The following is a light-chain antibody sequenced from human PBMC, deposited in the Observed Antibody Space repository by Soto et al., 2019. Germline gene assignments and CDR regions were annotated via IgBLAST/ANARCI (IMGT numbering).Light chain of an antibody. V-gene: IGKV3D-20*02. J-gene: IGKJ5*01. CDR1: QTFSSIY. CDR3: QQRSNWPIT. CDR2: DAS. Sequence: EIVLAYSSGTLSFSSVEKATLSCRASQTFSSIYLAWYQQKPGQAPRLLIYDASNRATGIPARFSGSGSGTDFTLTISSLEPEDFAVYYCQQRSNWPITFGQGTRLEIK.